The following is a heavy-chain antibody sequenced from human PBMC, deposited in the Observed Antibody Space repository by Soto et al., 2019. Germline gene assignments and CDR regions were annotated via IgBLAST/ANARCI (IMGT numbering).Heavy chain of an antibody. Sequence: SETLSLTCAVYGGSFSGYYLSRIRQPPGKGLEWIGEINHSGSTNYNPSLKSRVTISVDTSKNQFSLKLSSVTAADTAVYYCARGPVPNGADYWGQGTLVTVSS. CDR3: ARGPVPNGADY. D-gene: IGHD2-8*01. V-gene: IGHV4-34*01. CDR1: GGSFSGYY. CDR2: INHSGST. J-gene: IGHJ4*02.